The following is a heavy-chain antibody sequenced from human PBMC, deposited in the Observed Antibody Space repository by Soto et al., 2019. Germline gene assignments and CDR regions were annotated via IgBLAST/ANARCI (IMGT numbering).Heavy chain of an antibody. Sequence: SETLSLTCTVSGGSISSSSYYWGWIRQPPGKGLQWIVSIYYSGSTYYNPSLKSRVTISVDTSKNQFSLKLSSVTAADTAVYYCARLHYYDSSGYHFDPWGQGTLVTVSS. CDR2: IYYSGST. J-gene: IGHJ5*02. CDR3: ARLHYYDSSGYHFDP. V-gene: IGHV4-39*01. CDR1: GGSISSSSYY. D-gene: IGHD3-22*01.